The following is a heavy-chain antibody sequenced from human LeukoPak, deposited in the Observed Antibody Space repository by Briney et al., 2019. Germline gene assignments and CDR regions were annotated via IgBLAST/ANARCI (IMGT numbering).Heavy chain of an antibody. CDR2: IYHSGST. CDR3: ARVGTGDDSSGYYPEYFQH. CDR1: GGSISSSNW. D-gene: IGHD3-22*01. V-gene: IGHV4-4*02. Sequence: PSGTLSLTCAVSGGSISSSNWWSWVRQPPGKGLEWIGEIYHSGSTNYNPSLKSRVTISVDKSKNQFSLKLSSVTAADTAVYYCARVGTGDDSSGYYPEYFQHWGQGTLVTVSS. J-gene: IGHJ1*01.